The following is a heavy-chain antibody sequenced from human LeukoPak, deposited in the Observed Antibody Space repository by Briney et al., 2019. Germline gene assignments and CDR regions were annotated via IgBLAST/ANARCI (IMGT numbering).Heavy chain of an antibody. CDR1: GSTFSSYN. D-gene: IGHD3-10*01. V-gene: IGHV3-21*01. CDR2: ISSSSRYI. Sequence: GGSLRLSCAASGSTFSSYNMNWVRQAPGKGLEWVSSISSSSRYIYYADSVKGRFTISRDNAKNSLYLQMNSLRAEDTAVYYCARDSLWFRELLDYWGQGTLGPVSS. J-gene: IGHJ4*02. CDR3: ARDSLWFRELLDY.